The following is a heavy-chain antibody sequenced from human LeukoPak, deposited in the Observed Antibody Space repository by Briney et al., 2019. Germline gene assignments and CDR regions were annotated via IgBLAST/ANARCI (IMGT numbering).Heavy chain of an antibody. Sequence: SETLSLTCTVSGGSINSYYWSWIRQPPGKGLEWIAYIYYSGSTSYNPSLKSRVTISVDTSENQFSLKLNSVTAADTAMYYCAGLFHPALSGNYPFDYWGQGTLVTVSS. CDR1: GGSINSYY. D-gene: IGHD1-26*01. CDR2: IYYSGST. V-gene: IGHV4-59*01. CDR3: AGLFHPALSGNYPFDY. J-gene: IGHJ4*02.